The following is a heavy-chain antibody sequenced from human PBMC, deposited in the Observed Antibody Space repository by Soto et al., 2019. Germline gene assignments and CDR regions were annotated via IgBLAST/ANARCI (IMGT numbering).Heavy chain of an antibody. D-gene: IGHD1-26*01. Sequence: ASVKVSCKASGYTFTSYGISWVRQTPGQGLEWMGWISAYNSNINYAQKLQGRVTMTTDTSTSTAYMELRSLRSDDTAVYFCERDRLGDPGDYWGQGTLSTVYS. CDR3: ERDRLGDPGDY. J-gene: IGHJ4*02. CDR1: GYTFTSYG. V-gene: IGHV1-18*01. CDR2: ISAYNSNI.